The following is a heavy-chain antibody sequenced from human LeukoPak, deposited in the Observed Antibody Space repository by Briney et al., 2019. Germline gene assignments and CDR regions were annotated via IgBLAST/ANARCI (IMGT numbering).Heavy chain of an antibody. V-gene: IGHV1-46*01. Sequence: ASVKVSCKASGYTFTSYYMHWVRQAPGQGLEWMGIINPSGGSTSYAQKFQGRVTMTRDTSISTAYMELSRLRSDDTAVYYCARLVIGVGKSGTVVDYWGQGTLVTVSS. CDR3: ARLVIGVGKSGTVVDY. D-gene: IGHD1/OR15-1a*01. J-gene: IGHJ4*02. CDR1: GYTFTSYY. CDR2: INPSGGST.